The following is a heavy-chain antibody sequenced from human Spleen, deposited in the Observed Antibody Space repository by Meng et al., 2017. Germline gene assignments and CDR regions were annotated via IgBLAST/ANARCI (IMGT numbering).Heavy chain of an antibody. V-gene: IGHV4-34*01. CDR3: VRSSAWVRTGFDP. CDR1: GGSLSGAY. J-gene: IGHJ5*02. D-gene: IGHD3-22*01. CDR2: IGHSGFT. Sequence: QVQLQQWGAGLLKPSETLSLTCAVNGGSLSGAYWNWIRQPPGKGLEWIGSIGHSGFTYYTPSVKSRVTVSIDTSKSQFSLKLTSVTAADTAVYFCVRSSAWVRTGFDPWGQGTLVTVSS.